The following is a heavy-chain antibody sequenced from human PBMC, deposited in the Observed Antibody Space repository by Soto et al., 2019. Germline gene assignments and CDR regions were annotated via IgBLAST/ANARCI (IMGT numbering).Heavy chain of an antibody. V-gene: IGHV3-48*02. J-gene: IGHJ6*02. Sequence: EVQLVESGGGLVQPGGSLRLSCAASGFTFSSYSMNWVRQAPGKGLEWVAYISSSSRTIYYADSGKGRFTISRDNAKNSLYLQMNSLRDEDAAVYYCARGIRLAAAVPHYYYYDGMDVWCQGTTVTASS. CDR2: ISSSSRTI. D-gene: IGHD6-13*01. CDR1: GFTFSSYS. CDR3: ARGIRLAAAVPHYYYYDGMDV.